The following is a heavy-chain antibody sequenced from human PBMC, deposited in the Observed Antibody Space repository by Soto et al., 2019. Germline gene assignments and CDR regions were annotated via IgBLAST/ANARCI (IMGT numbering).Heavy chain of an antibody. J-gene: IGHJ6*02. CDR3: ARVGIIAVADRYYYYGMDV. CDR2: IYYSGST. V-gene: IGHV4-61*01. Sequence: SETLSLTCTVSGGSVSSGSYYWSWIRQPPGKGLEWIGYIYYSGSTNYNPSLKSRVTISVDTSKNQFSLKLSSVTAADTAVYYCARVGIIAVADRYYYYGMDVWGQGTTVTVSS. CDR1: GGSVSSGSYY. D-gene: IGHD6-19*01.